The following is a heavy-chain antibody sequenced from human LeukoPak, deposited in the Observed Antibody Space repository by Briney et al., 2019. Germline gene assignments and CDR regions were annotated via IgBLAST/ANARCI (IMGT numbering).Heavy chain of an antibody. V-gene: IGHV1-69*04. CDR3: ARDRQDSSGYYRG. Sequence: SSVKVSCKASGGTFSSYTISWVRQAPGQGLEWMGRIIPILGIANYAQKFQGRVTITADKSTSTAYMELSSLRSEDTAVYYCARDRQDSSGYYRGWGQGTLVTVSS. J-gene: IGHJ4*02. CDR2: IIPILGIA. CDR1: GGTFSSYT. D-gene: IGHD3-22*01.